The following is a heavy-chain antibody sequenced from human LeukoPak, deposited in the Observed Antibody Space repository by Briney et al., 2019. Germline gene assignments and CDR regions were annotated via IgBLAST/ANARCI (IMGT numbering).Heavy chain of an antibody. CDR3: ARGGHSVVVIAIFAFDI. V-gene: IGHV1-2*02. CDR1: GYTFTGYY. Sequence: GDSVKASCKASGYTFTGYYMHWVRQAPGQGLEWMGWINPNSGGTNYAQKFQGRVTMTRDTSISTAYMELSRLRSDDTAVYYCARGGHSVVVIAIFAFDIWGQGTMVTVSS. D-gene: IGHD2-21*01. J-gene: IGHJ3*02. CDR2: INPNSGGT.